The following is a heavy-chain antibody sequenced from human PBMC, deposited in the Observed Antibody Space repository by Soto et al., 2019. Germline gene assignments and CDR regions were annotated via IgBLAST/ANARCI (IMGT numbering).Heavy chain of an antibody. Sequence: QVQLVQSGAEVKKPGSSVKVSCKASGGTFSSYAISWVRQAPGQGLEWMGGIIPSFGTANYAQKFQGRVKIPADESTSTAYMELSSLRSEDKAVYYCASGGYNYGMDVWGQGTTVAVSS. V-gene: IGHV1-69*12. CDR2: IIPSFGTA. CDR3: ASGGYNYGMDV. J-gene: IGHJ6*02. CDR1: GGTFSSYA. D-gene: IGHD6-13*01.